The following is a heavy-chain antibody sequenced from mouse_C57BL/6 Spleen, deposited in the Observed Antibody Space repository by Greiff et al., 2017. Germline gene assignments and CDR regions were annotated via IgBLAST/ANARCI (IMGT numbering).Heavy chain of an antibody. V-gene: IGHV1-20*01. CDR1: GYSFTGYF. J-gene: IGHJ2*01. CDR2: INPYNGDT. CDR3: AREEDDGYFDY. Sequence: EVKLVESGPELVKPGDSVKISCKASGYSFTGYFMNWVMQSHGKSLEWIGRINPYNGDTFYNQKFKGKATLTVDKSSSTAHMELRSLTSEDSAVYYCAREEDDGYFDYWGQGTTLTVSS. D-gene: IGHD2-3*01.